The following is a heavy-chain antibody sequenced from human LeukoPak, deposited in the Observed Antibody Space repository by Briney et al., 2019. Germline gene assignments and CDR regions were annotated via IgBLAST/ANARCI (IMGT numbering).Heavy chain of an antibody. Sequence: GGSLRLSCAASGFTFSSYAMSWVRQAPGKGLEWVSTISDSGGSTYYAGSAKGRFTISRDNSKNTLYLQMNSLRAEDTAVYYCAKDQGLGIVGATDYYYGMDVWGQGTTVTVSS. D-gene: IGHD1-26*01. CDR3: AKDQGLGIVGATDYYYGMDV. V-gene: IGHV3-23*01. J-gene: IGHJ6*02. CDR2: ISDSGGST. CDR1: GFTFSSYA.